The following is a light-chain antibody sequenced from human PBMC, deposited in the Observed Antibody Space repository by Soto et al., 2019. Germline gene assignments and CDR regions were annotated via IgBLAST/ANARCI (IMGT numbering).Light chain of an antibody. V-gene: IGKV3-15*01. J-gene: IGKJ1*01. CDR2: GTS. CDR3: HQYNFWPT. Sequence: ENVLTQSPATLSVSPGERATLSCRASQSVSTNLAWYQQKPGQSPRLLIYGTSTRATDIPARFSGSGSGTEFTLTISSLQSEDSAVYYCHQYNFWPTFGQGTKVDIK. CDR1: QSVSTN.